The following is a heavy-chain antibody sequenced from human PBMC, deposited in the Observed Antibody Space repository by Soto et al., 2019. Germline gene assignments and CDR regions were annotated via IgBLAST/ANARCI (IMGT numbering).Heavy chain of an antibody. V-gene: IGHV1-18*01. CDR1: GYSFSSFG. J-gene: IGHJ4*02. CDR3: ARTCRSGGSCYLEY. D-gene: IGHD2-15*01. CDR2: VSVPSGDT. Sequence: ASVKVSCKASGYSFSSFGISWVRQAPGQGLEWVGWVSVPSGDTSSAQNFQGRVTVTTDTSTSTAYMEVGSLRSDDTAVYYCARTCRSGGSCYLEYWGEGTLVTVSS.